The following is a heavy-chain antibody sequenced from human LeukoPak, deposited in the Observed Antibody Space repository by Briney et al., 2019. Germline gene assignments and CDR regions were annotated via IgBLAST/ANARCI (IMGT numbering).Heavy chain of an antibody. Sequence: SGGSLRLSCAASGFTFSSYSMNWVRQAPGKGLEWVSSISRISSYIYYADSVKGRFTISRDNAKNSLYLQMNSLRAEDTAVYYCASTFAVVGTGDYWGQGTLVSVSS. V-gene: IGHV3-21*01. CDR1: GFTFSSYS. CDR3: ASTFAVVGTGDY. D-gene: IGHD6-19*01. J-gene: IGHJ4*02. CDR2: ISRISSYI.